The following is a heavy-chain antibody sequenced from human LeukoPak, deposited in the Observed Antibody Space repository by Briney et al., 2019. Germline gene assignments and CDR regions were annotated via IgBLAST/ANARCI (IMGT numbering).Heavy chain of an antibody. CDR3: AKGGTVSPVGFV. CDR1: GFTFSNYA. CDR2: ISGSDGST. Sequence: GGSLRLSCAASGFTFSNYAMSWVRQAPGKGLEWVSGISGSDGSTYYADSVKGRFTISRDNSKNTLYLQMSSLRADDTAVYHCAKGGTVSPVGFVWGQGTLVTVSS. J-gene: IGHJ4*02. D-gene: IGHD4-11*01. V-gene: IGHV3-23*01.